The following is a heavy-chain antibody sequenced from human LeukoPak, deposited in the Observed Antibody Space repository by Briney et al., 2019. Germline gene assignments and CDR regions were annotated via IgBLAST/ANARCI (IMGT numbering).Heavy chain of an antibody. J-gene: IGHJ6*02. CDR2: IYYSGST. CDR3: ARGEVAGTYYYYYYGMDV. D-gene: IGHD6-19*01. Sequence: SETLSLTCTVSGVSISSHYWSWIRQPPGKGLEWIGYIYYSGSTNYNPSLKSRVTISVDTSKNQFSLKLSSVTAADTAVYYCARGEVAGTYYYYYYGMDVWGQGTTVTVSS. CDR1: GVSISSHY. V-gene: IGHV4-59*11.